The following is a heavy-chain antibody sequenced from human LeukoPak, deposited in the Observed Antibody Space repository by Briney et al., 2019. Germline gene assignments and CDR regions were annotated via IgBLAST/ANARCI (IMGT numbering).Heavy chain of an antibody. CDR1: GFTFSSFS. Sequence: GGSLRLSCAASGFTFSSFSMNWVRQAPGKGLKWVSYISRDSGVTYYADSVRGRFTISRDNAQNSLSLQMSSLRPEDTAIYYCARDHDWAFDVWGQGTMVTVSS. CDR3: ARDHDWAFDV. J-gene: IGHJ3*01. D-gene: IGHD3-9*01. V-gene: IGHV3-48*01. CDR2: ISRDSGVT.